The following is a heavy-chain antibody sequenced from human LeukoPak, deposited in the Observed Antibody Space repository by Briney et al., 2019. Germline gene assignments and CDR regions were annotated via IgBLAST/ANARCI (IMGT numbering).Heavy chain of an antibody. Sequence: ASVKVSCKASGYTFTGYYMHWVRQAPGQGLEWMGWINPNSGGTNYAQKFQGRVTMTRDTSISTAYMELSRLRSDDTAVYYCARGGHPYVWGGYRYKRGYYFDYWGQGTLVTVSS. CDR3: ARGGHPYVWGGYRYKRGYYFDY. D-gene: IGHD3-16*02. V-gene: IGHV1-2*02. CDR1: GYTFTGYY. J-gene: IGHJ4*02. CDR2: INPNSGGT.